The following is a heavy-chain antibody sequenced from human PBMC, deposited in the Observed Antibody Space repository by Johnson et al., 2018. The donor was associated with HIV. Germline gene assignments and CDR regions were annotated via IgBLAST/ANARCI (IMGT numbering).Heavy chain of an antibody. J-gene: IGHJ3*01. CDR1: GFTFSSYG. Sequence: VQLVESGGGVVQPGRSLRLSCAASGFTFSSYGMHWVRQAPGKGLEWVAVISYDGSNKYYADSVKGRFTISRDNSKNTLYLQMNSLRAEDTAVYYCARVEGGSSSNAFHVWGQGTIVTVSS. D-gene: IGHD6-13*01. CDR3: ARVEGGSSSNAFHV. CDR2: ISYDGSNK. V-gene: IGHV3-30*03.